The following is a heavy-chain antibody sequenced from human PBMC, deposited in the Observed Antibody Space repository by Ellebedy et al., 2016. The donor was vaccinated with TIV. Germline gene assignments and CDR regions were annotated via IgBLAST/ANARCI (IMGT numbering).Heavy chain of an antibody. J-gene: IGHJ4*02. Sequence: GESLKISXKGSGYSFTTYWIAWVRQMPGKGLEWMGMIYPGDSDTRYSPSFQGQVTISADKSISTAYLQWSGLKASDTAMYYCARLAYDSSGQPQNYFDYWGQGTLVTVPS. V-gene: IGHV5-51*01. CDR1: GYSFTTYW. CDR2: IYPGDSDT. CDR3: ARLAYDSSGQPQNYFDY. D-gene: IGHD3-22*01.